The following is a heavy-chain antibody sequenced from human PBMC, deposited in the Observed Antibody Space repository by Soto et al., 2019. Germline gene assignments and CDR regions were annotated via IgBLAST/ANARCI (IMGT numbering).Heavy chain of an antibody. J-gene: IGHJ6*02. Sequence: GESLKISCKGSGYSFTSYWISWVRQMPGKGLEWMGIIYPGDSDTRYSPSFQGQVTISADKSIGTAYLQWSSLKASDTAMYYCVYQTRFYGMAVWGQGTTVTVS. CDR1: GYSFTSYW. CDR2: IYPGDSDT. V-gene: IGHV5-51*01. CDR3: VYQTRFYGMAV. D-gene: IGHD2-2*01.